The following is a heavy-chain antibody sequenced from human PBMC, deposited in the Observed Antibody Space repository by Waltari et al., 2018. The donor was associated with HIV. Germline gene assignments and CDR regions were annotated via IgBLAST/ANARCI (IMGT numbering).Heavy chain of an antibody. CDR3: ARDTTVVGTRYFDY. Sequence: EVQLVESGGGLIQPGGSLRLSCAASGFTVSSVYMSWVRQAPGKGLEWVSVIHSSGGTNYADSVKGRFTISRDNSKNTLYLQMNSLGAEDTAMYYCARDTTVVGTRYFDYWGRGTLVTVSS. CDR1: GFTVSSVY. J-gene: IGHJ4*02. D-gene: IGHD6-13*01. CDR2: IHSSGGT. V-gene: IGHV3-53*01.